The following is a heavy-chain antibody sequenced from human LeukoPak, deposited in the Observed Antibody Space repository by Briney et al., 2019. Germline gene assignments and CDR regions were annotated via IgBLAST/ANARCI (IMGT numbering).Heavy chain of an antibody. V-gene: IGHV4-4*07. J-gene: IGHJ5*02. CDR2: IYTSGST. D-gene: IGHD3-10*01. CDR1: GGSISGYY. CDR3: ARDRPRGGFDP. Sequence: SSETLSLTCTVSGGSISGYYWSWIGQPAGKGLEWIGRIYTSGSTNYNPSLKSRVTMSVDTSKNQFSLKLSSVTAADTAVYYCARDRPRGGFDPWGQGTLVTVSS.